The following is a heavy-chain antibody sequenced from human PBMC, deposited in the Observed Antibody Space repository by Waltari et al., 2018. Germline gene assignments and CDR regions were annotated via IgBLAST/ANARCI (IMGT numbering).Heavy chain of an antibody. CDR2: INPNSGGT. D-gene: IGHD6-19*01. J-gene: IGHJ4*02. CDR1: GYTFTGYY. Sequence: QVQLVQSGAEVKKPGASVKVSCKASGYTFTGYYITWVRPAPGQGREGMGRINPNSGGTNYAQKFQGRVTMTRDTSISTAYMELSRLRSDDTAVYYGASLAVAGSAQWGQGTLVTVSS. CDR3: ASLAVAGSAQ. V-gene: IGHV1-2*06.